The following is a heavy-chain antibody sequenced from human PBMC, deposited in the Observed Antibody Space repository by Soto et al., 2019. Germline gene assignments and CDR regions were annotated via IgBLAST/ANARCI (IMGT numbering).Heavy chain of an antibody. D-gene: IGHD3-3*01. CDR1: GYTFTGYY. CDR3: AREGTYYAFCNGYYVFDY. Sequence: GASVKVSCKASGYTFTGYYMRWVRQAPGQGLEWMGGIIPIFGTANYAQKFQGRVTITADESTSTAYMELSSLRSEDTAVYYCAREGTYYAFCNGYYVFDYWGQGTMITVSS. J-gene: IGHJ4*02. V-gene: IGHV1-69*13. CDR2: IIPIFGTA.